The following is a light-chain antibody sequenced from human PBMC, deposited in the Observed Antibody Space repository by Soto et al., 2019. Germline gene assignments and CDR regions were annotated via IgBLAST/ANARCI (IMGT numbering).Light chain of an antibody. Sequence: QSALTQPRSVSGSPGQSVTISCTGTSSYVGAYNYVSWYQQHPGKVPKLMIYDVSRRPSGVPDRFSGSKSGNTASLTSSGLQADDEADYYCCSYAGSYTLVFGGGTKLTVL. J-gene: IGLJ3*02. CDR2: DVS. CDR1: SSYVGAYNY. V-gene: IGLV2-11*02. CDR3: CSYAGSYTLV.